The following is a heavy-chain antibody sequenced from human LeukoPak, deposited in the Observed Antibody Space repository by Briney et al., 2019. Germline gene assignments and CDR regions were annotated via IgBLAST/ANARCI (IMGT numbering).Heavy chain of an antibody. V-gene: IGHV3-11*04. CDR2: ISGSGSTI. J-gene: IGHJ4*02. CDR1: GFTLSDYY. D-gene: IGHD3-22*01. CDR3: AKDFSVYNYDSRVLDY. Sequence: GGSLRLSCAASGFTLSDYYMSWIRQAPGKGLEWVSYISGSGSTIYYADSVKGRFTISRDNSKNTLYLQMNRLRAEDTAVYYCAKDFSVYNYDSRVLDYWGQGTLVTVSS.